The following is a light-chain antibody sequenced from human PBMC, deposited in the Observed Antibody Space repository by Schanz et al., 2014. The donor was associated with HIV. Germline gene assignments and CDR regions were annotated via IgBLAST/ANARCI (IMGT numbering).Light chain of an antibody. CDR2: DVS. CDR1: RSDIGGYDY. Sequence: QSALTQPRSVSGSPGQSVTISCTGTRSDIGGYDYVSWYQQHPGKAPKLVIYDVSNRPSGVSSRFSGSKSGNTASLTISGLQAKDEADYYCCSYTTTSTYVFGAGTKLTVL. CDR3: CSYTTTSTYV. J-gene: IGLJ1*01. V-gene: IGLV2-11*01.